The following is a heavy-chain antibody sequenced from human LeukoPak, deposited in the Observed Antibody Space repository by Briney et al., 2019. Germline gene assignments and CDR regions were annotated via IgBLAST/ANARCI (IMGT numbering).Heavy chain of an antibody. CDR2: IYNSGST. CDR1: GGSFSRYH. D-gene: IGHD4-17*01. V-gene: IGHV4-4*07. Sequence: SETLSLTCTVSGGSFSRYHWSWIRQPAGKGLEWIGRIYNSGSTNYNPSLKSRVTISADTSKEQFSLKLRSVTAADTAVYYCARDPTHYDPPLWGQGTLVTVSS. CDR3: ARDPTHYDPPL. J-gene: IGHJ4*02.